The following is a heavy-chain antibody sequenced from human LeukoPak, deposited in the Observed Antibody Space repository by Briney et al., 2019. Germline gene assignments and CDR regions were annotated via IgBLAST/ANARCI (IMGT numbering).Heavy chain of an antibody. D-gene: IGHD3-22*01. CDR3: AKSNGYGLIDI. J-gene: IGHJ3*02. Sequence: SETLSLTCTISGGSVSDYYWGWVRQPPGKALEWIGNIFYSGSTYYSPSLKSRVTISLDTSRNQFSLKLNSVTAADTAVYYCAKSNGYGLIDIWGQGTMVTVSS. CDR1: GGSVSDYY. CDR2: IFYSGST. V-gene: IGHV4-59*02.